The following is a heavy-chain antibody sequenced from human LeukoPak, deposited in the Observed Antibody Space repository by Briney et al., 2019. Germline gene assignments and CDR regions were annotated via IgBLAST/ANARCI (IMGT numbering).Heavy chain of an antibody. CDR3: ARQPRYCSGTSCYRIDS. J-gene: IGHJ4*02. CDR2: IYYSGST. Sequence: SETLSLTCAVSGYSISSGYYWAWIRQPPGKGLEWIGNIYYSGSTYYNPPLKSRVTISVDTSKNQFSLKLSSVTAADTAVYYCARQPRYCSGTSCYRIDSWGQGTLVTVSS. V-gene: IGHV4-38-2*01. D-gene: IGHD2-2*01. CDR1: GYSISSGYY.